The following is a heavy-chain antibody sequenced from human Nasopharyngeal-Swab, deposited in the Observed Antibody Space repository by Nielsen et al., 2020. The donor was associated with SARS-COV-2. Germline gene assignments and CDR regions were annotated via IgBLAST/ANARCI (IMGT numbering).Heavy chain of an antibody. CDR1: GEPFSDYY. CDR3: ARGGPGLYGGKPWRLFDP. V-gene: IGHV4-34*01. D-gene: IGHD4-23*01. Sequence: SQTLSLTCAVYGEPFSDYYWSWIRQPPGKGLEWIGEINLGGSTNYNPSLRSGVTISKDTTKNQFSLKLSSVTAADPAVYYCARGGPGLYGGKPWRLFDPWGQGTLVTVSS. CDR2: INLGGST. J-gene: IGHJ5*02.